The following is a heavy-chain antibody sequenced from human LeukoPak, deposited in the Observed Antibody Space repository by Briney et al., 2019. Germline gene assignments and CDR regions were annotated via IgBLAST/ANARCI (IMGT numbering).Heavy chain of an antibody. J-gene: IGHJ4*02. CDR3: ARDGPFGYSGPKYYFDY. D-gene: IGHD5-24*01. Sequence: GRSLRLSCAASGFTFSSYAMHWVRQAPGKGLEWVAVISYDGSNKYYADSVKGRFTISRDNSKNTLYLQMNSLRAEDTAVYYCARDGPFGYSGPKYYFDYWGQGTLVTVSS. CDR2: ISYDGSNK. CDR1: GFTFSSYA. V-gene: IGHV3-30*04.